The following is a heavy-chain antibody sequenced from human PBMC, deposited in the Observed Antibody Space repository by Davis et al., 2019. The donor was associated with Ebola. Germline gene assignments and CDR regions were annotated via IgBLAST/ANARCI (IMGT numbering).Heavy chain of an antibody. CDR2: IYYSGST. CDR1: GGSISSYY. Sequence: MPSETLSLTCTVSGGSISSYYWTWLRQPTGKGLEWIGYIYYSGSTNYNPSLKSRVTISVDTSKNQFSLKLSSVTAADTAVYYCARAYCSGGSCYPWYFDLWGRGTLVTVSS. J-gene: IGHJ2*01. CDR3: ARAYCSGGSCYPWYFDL. V-gene: IGHV4-59*01. D-gene: IGHD2-15*01.